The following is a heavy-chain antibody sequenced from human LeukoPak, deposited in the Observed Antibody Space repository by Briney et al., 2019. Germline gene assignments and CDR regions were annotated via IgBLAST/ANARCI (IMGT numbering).Heavy chain of an antibody. Sequence: SETLSLTCAVSGYSISSGYFWGWIRQPPGKGLEWIGSIYHSGTTYYNPSLKSRVTISVDTSKNQFSLRLSSVTAADTAVYYCARPPDYSDYGAAFTYWGQGILVTVSS. CDR2: IYHSGTT. CDR1: GYSISSGYF. CDR3: ARPPDYSDYGAAFTY. J-gene: IGHJ4*02. D-gene: IGHD4-11*01. V-gene: IGHV4-38-2*01.